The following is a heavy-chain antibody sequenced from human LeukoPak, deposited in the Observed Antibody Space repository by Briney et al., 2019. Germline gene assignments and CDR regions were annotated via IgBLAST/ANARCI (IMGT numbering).Heavy chain of an antibody. Sequence: GGSLRLSCAASGFTFSSYSMNWVRQAPGEGLEWVSSISSSSSYIYYTDSVKGRFTISRDNAKNSLYLQMNSLRAEDTAVYYCARDPGYNPFYFDYWGQGTLVTVSS. CDR1: GFTFSSYS. D-gene: IGHD5-24*01. CDR2: ISSSSSYI. CDR3: ARDPGYNPFYFDY. J-gene: IGHJ4*02. V-gene: IGHV3-21*01.